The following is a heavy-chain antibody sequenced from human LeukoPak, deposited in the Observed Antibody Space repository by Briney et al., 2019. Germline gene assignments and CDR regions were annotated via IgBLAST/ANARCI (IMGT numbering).Heavy chain of an antibody. CDR1: GYTFTTYG. D-gene: IGHD4-23*01. V-gene: IGHV1-18*01. CDR2: ISTYTGNT. J-gene: IGHJ4*02. Sequence: ASVKVSCKASGYTFTTYGISWVRQAPGQGLEWMGWISTYTGNTNYAQNLQGRVTMTTDTSTSTAYMDLRSLRSDDTAMYYCARGSLRYGGKGALDYWGQGTLITVSS. CDR3: ARGSLRYGGKGALDY.